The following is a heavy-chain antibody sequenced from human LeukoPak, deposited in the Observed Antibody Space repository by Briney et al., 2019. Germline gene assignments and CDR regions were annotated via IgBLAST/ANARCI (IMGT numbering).Heavy chain of an antibody. CDR1: GLTFSSYA. D-gene: IGHD2-2*02. J-gene: IGHJ4*02. CDR2: ISGSGGST. CDR3: ANIVVVPAAIGY. V-gene: IGHV3-23*01. Sequence: GGSLRLSCAASGLTFSSYAMSWVRQAPGKGLEWVSAISGSGGSTYYADSVKGRFTISRDNSKNTLYLQMNSLRAEDTAVYYCANIVVVPAAIGYWGQGTLVTVSS.